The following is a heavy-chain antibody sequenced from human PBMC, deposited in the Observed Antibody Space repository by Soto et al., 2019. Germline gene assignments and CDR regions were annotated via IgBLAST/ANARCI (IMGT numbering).Heavy chain of an antibody. J-gene: IGHJ4*02. CDR3: ARRYAPRYSSGNNHFDL. D-gene: IGHD2-15*01. CDR1: SVSIFINSYY. V-gene: IGHV4-39*01. Sequence: SEPLSLTCTVSSVSIFINSYYWGWIRQAPGNGLEWIATINHSGSTYHNPSLKSRVTISVDTSKNQFSLNLSSVTAADTAVYYCARRYAPRYSSGNNHFDLWGQGNLVTVSS. CDR2: INHSGST.